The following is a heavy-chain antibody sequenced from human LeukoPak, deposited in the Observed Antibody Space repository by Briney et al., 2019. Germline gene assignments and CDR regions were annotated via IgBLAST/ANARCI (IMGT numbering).Heavy chain of an antibody. D-gene: IGHD3-3*01. CDR1: GGSFSGYY. V-gene: IGHV4-34*01. Sequence: PSETLSLTCAVSGGSFSGYYWSWIRQPPGKGLEWIGEINHSGSTNYNPSLKSRVTISVDTSKNQFSLKLSSVTAADTAVYYCASGRSWPWSGYYIYWGPGTLVTVSS. J-gene: IGHJ4*02. CDR3: ASGRSWPWSGYYIY. CDR2: INHSGST.